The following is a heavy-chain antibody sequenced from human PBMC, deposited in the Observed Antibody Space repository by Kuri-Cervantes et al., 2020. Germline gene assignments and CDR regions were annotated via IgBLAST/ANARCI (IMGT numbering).Heavy chain of an antibody. CDR1: GFTFSGYS. CDR2: MSGSGDST. V-gene: IGHV3-21*01. J-gene: IGHJ5*02. D-gene: IGHD2-2*01. CDR3: AREQGYCSSTSCYDWFDP. Sequence: GGSLRLSCAASGFTFSGYSMNWVRQAPGKGLEWVSAMSGSGDSTYYADSVKGRFTISRDNAKNSLYLQMNSLRAEDTAVYYCAREQGYCSSTSCYDWFDPWGQGTLVTVSS.